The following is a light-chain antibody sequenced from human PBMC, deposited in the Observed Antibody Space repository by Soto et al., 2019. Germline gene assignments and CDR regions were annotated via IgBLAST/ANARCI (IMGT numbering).Light chain of an antibody. V-gene: IGKV3-20*01. J-gene: IGKJ2*02. Sequence: EIVLTQSPGTLSLSPGERATLSCRASQSVSSSYLAWYQQKPGQAPRLLIYGASSRATGSPDRFSGSGSGTDFTLTISRLEPEDFAVYYCQQYGSSPRTFGQGTKLESK. CDR2: GAS. CDR1: QSVSSSY. CDR3: QQYGSSPRT.